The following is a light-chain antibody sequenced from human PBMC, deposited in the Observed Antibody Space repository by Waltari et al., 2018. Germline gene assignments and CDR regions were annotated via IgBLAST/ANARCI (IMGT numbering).Light chain of an antibody. Sequence: DIHMTQSPSSLSASVGARVPLPCRASRGISHYLAWYQQKPGRLPNLLIFGASIWESGVVSRFSGSGSGTDFTLTISSLQPEDIGTYYCQKYDGAPWTFGQGTKVEIK. CDR1: RGISHY. CDR2: GAS. V-gene: IGKV1-27*01. J-gene: IGKJ1*01. CDR3: QKYDGAPWT.